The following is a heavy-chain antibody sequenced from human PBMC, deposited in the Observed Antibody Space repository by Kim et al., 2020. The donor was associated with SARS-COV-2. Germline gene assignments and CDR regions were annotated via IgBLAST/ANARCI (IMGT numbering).Heavy chain of an antibody. CDR3: ASGTYWMATIKGDEIY. V-gene: IGHV3-21*01. J-gene: IGHJ4*02. CDR2: ISSSSSYI. CDR1: GFTFSSYS. D-gene: IGHD5-12*01. Sequence: GGSLRLSCAASGFTFSSYSMNWVRQAPGKGLEWVSSISSSSSYIYYADSVKGRFTISRDNAKNSLYLQMNSLRAEDTAVYYCASGTYWMATIKGDEIYWGQGTLVTVSS.